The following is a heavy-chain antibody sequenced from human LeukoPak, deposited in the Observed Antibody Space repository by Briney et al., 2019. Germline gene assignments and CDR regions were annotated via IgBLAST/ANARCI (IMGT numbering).Heavy chain of an antibody. D-gene: IGHD1-26*01. Sequence: ASVKVSCKAFGYTFTSYGISWVRQAPGQGLEWMGWINTNTGNPTYAQGFTGRFVFSLDTSVSTAYLQISSLKAEDTAVYYCASLPWEDYYYYYMDVWGKGTTVTVSS. V-gene: IGHV7-4-1*02. CDR3: ASLPWEDYYYYYMDV. CDR2: INTNTGNP. J-gene: IGHJ6*03. CDR1: GYTFTSYG.